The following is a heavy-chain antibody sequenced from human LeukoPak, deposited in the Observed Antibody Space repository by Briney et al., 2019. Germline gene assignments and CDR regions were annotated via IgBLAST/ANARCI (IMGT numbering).Heavy chain of an antibody. CDR3: ARLHCSGGSCYRIFDY. V-gene: IGHV4-59*12. J-gene: IGHJ4*02. Sequence: SETLSLTCTVSGGSISSYYWSWIRQPPGKGLEWIGYIYYSGSTNYNPSLKSRVTISVDTSKNQFSLKLSSVTAADTAVYYCARLHCSGGSCYRIFDYWGQGTLVTVSS. D-gene: IGHD2-15*01. CDR2: IYYSGST. CDR1: GGSISSYY.